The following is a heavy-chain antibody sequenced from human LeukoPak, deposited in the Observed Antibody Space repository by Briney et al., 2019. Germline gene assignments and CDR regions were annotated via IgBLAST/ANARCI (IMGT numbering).Heavy chain of an antibody. V-gene: IGHV3-7*01. CDR1: GFTFSSYW. Sequence: PGGSLRLSCAASGFTFSSYWMSWVRQAPGKGLEWVANIKQDGSEKYYVDSVKGRFTISRDNSKNTVFLQMNSLRAEDTALYYCTRDAYCGGDCYRPNFDYWGQGTLVTVSS. D-gene: IGHD2-21*01. CDR2: IKQDGSEK. J-gene: IGHJ4*02. CDR3: TRDAYCGGDCYRPNFDY.